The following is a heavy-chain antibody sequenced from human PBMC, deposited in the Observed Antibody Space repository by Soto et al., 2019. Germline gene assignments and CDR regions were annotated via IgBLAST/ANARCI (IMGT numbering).Heavy chain of an antibody. D-gene: IGHD3-10*01. Sequence: SDTLSLTCTVSGCSISSYYWSWIRQPPGRGLEWIGYISYSGSTNYNPSLKSRVTISVDTSKNQFSLKLSSVTAADTAVYYCATRFKYGSGTPPWDYWGPGTLVTVSS. V-gene: IGHV4-59*01. CDR2: ISYSGST. CDR3: ATRFKYGSGTPPWDY. CDR1: GCSISSYY. J-gene: IGHJ4*02.